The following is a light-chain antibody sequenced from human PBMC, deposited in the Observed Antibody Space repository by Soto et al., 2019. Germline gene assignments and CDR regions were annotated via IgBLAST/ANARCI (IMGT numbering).Light chain of an antibody. CDR3: LLSYNGVQV. V-gene: IGLV7-46*01. CDR1: AGAVTSGQY. CDR2: DTS. Sequence: QSAVTQEPSLTVSPGGTVTLTCGSSAGAVTSGQYPFWFQQKPGQAPKTLIYDTSRRHSWTPARFSGSLLGGKAALTLSGTQPEDEAEYYCLLSYNGVQVFGGGTQLTVL. J-gene: IGLJ3*02.